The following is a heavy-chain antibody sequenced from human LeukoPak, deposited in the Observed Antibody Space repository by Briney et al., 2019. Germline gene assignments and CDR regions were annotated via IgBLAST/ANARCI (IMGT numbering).Heavy chain of an antibody. J-gene: IGHJ4*02. Sequence: PGGSLRLSCAASGFTFSAYWMSWVRQAPGKGLEWVSLISGDGVSTFYADSVKGRFSISRDNSKNSLYLEMNSLRTEDAAMYYCAKESGKFDYWGQGTLVAVSS. V-gene: IGHV3-43*02. CDR1: GFTFSAYW. CDR3: AKESGKFDY. CDR2: ISGDGVST.